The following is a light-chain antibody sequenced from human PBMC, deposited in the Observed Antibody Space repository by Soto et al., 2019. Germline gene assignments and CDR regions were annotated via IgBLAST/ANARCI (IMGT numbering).Light chain of an antibody. CDR3: NSYTSSSTLV. CDR2: EVS. V-gene: IGLV2-14*01. J-gene: IGLJ2*01. CDR1: RNDVGGYDY. Sequence: QSALTQPASVSGSPGQSITISCSGTRNDVGGYDYVSWYQQHPGKAPKLVIYEVSNRPSWVSNRFSGSKSGNTASLTSSGLQPEDEADYYCNSYTSSSTLVFGGGTKLTVL.